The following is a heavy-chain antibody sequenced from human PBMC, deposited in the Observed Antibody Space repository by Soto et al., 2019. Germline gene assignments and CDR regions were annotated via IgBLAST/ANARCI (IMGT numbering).Heavy chain of an antibody. CDR2: IIPIFGTA. Sequence: QVQLVQSGAEVKKPGSSVKVSCKASRGTFSSYAISWVRQAPGQGLEWMGGIIPIFGTANYAQKFPGRVTITADESTSTAYMELSSLRSEHTAVYYCATHPMATITSYYGMDVWGQGTTVTVSS. D-gene: IGHD5-12*01. CDR1: RGTFSSYA. J-gene: IGHJ6*02. V-gene: IGHV1-69*12. CDR3: ATHPMATITSYYGMDV.